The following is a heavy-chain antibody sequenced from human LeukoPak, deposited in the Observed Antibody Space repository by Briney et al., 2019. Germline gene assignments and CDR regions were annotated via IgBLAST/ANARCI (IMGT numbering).Heavy chain of an antibody. CDR1: GGSFSGYY. CDR3: ARGARRGYSYGYGSFDY. D-gene: IGHD5-18*01. Sequence: SETLSLTCAVYGGSFSGYYWSWLRQPPGKGLEWIGEINHSGCTNYNPSLKSRVTISVDTSKNQFSLKLSSVTAADTAVYYCARGARRGYSYGYGSFDYWGQGTLVTVSS. CDR2: INHSGCT. V-gene: IGHV4-34*01. J-gene: IGHJ4*02.